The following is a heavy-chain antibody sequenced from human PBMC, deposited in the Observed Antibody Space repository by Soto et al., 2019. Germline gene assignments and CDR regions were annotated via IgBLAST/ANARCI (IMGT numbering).Heavy chain of an antibody. V-gene: IGHV3-30*18. CDR3: AKVGVRLVVAAEMDIDY. D-gene: IGHD2-15*01. CDR2: ISYDGSNK. J-gene: IGHJ4*02. CDR1: GFTFSSYG. Sequence: QVQLVESGGGVVQPGRSLRLSCAASGFTFSSYGMHWVRQAPGKGLEWVAVISYDGSNKYYADSVKGRFTISRDNSKNTLYLQMNSLRAEDTAVYYCAKVGVRLVVAAEMDIDYWGQGTLVTVSS.